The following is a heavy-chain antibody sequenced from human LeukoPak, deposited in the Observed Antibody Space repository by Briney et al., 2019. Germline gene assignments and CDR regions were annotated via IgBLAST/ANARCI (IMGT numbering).Heavy chain of an antibody. D-gene: IGHD1-14*01. CDR3: ARGIIGAVGLDY. CDR2: IYSSGTT. J-gene: IGHJ6*04. Sequence: SETLSLACTVSSGFISSNSHYWGWIRQPPGKGLDWIGIIYSSGTTSYKPSLNSRATMSVDTSKNQFSLKLTSVTAADTAVYYCARGIIGAVGLDYWGKGTTVTVSS. CDR1: SGFISSNSHY. V-gene: IGHV4-39*07.